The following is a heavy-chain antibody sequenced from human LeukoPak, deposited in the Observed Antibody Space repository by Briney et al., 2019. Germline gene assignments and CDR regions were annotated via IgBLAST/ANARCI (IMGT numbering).Heavy chain of an antibody. CDR1: GGSISSYY. V-gene: IGHV4-4*07. D-gene: IGHD3-10*01. CDR2: IYTSGST. Sequence: PSETLSLTCTASGGSISSYYWSWIRQPAGKGLEWIGRIYTSGSTNYNPSLKSRVTMSVDTSKNQFSLKLSSVTAADTAVYYCARVSVYGSGKMWFDPWGQGTLVTVSS. J-gene: IGHJ5*02. CDR3: ARVSVYGSGKMWFDP.